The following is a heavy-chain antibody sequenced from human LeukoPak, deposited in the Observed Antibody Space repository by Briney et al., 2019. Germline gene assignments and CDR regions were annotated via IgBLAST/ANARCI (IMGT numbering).Heavy chain of an antibody. CDR1: GGSISSYY. D-gene: IGHD2-2*01. Sequence: SETLSLTCTVSGGSISSYYWSWIRQPPGKGLEWIGYIYYSGSTNYNPSLKSRVTISVDTSKNQFSLKLSSVTAADTAVYYCTTMTIVPTDYWGQGTLVTVSS. CDR2: IYYSGST. CDR3: TTMTIVPTDY. V-gene: IGHV4-59*01. J-gene: IGHJ4*02.